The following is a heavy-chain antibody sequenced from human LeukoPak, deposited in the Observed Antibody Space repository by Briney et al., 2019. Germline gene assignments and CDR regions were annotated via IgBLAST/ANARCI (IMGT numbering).Heavy chain of an antibody. CDR3: ARGMYSSSWYSPLFGPANWFDP. Sequence: GASVKVSCKASGYTFTSYGISWVRQAPGQGLEWMGWISAYNGNTDYAQKLQGRVTMTTDTSTSTAYMELRSLRSDDTAVYYCARGMYSSSWYSPLFGPANWFDPWGQGTLVTVSS. CDR1: GYTFTSYG. J-gene: IGHJ5*02. D-gene: IGHD6-13*01. V-gene: IGHV1-18*01. CDR2: ISAYNGNT.